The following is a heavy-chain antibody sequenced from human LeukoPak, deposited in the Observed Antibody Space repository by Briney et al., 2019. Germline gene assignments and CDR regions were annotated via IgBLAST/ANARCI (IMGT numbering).Heavy chain of an antibody. CDR1: GFTISDYW. J-gene: IGHJ4*02. Sequence: PGGSLRLSCAASGFTISDYWMSWVRQAPGRGLEWVANIKYDGSERYYVDSVKGRFTISRDTATNSVYLYMNSLRADDTAVYYCARDMAAAGLFFDYWGQGTLVTVSS. CDR3: ARDMAAAGLFFDY. CDR2: IKYDGSER. V-gene: IGHV3-7*01. D-gene: IGHD6-13*01.